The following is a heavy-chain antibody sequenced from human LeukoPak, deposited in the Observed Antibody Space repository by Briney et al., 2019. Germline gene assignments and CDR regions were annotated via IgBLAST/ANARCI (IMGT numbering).Heavy chain of an antibody. J-gene: IGHJ4*02. CDR1: GASFSGYY. D-gene: IGHD3-22*01. V-gene: IGHV4-34*01. Sequence: SETLSLTCAVYGASFSGYYWSWIRQPPGKGLEWIGEINHSGSTNYNPSLKSRVTISVDTSKNQFSLKLSSVTAADTAVYYCARCRSYYYDSSGYSDYWGQGTLVIVAS. CDR3: ARCRSYYYDSSGYSDY. CDR2: INHSGST.